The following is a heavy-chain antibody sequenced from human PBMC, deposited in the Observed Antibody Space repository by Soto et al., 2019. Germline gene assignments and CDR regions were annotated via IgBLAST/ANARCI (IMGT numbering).Heavy chain of an antibody. V-gene: IGHV4-31*03. CDR1: GGSISSGGYY. D-gene: IGHD2-2*01. Sequence: QVQLQESGPGLVKPSQTLSLTCTVSGGSISSGGYYWSWIRQHPGKGLEWIGYIYYSGSTYYNPPLKSRVTTSVHTSKHQFSLKLSSVTAADTAVYYCARVRFAALDIVVVPAARYYFDYWGQGTLVTVSS. CDR2: IYYSGST. J-gene: IGHJ4*02. CDR3: ARVRFAALDIVVVPAARYYFDY.